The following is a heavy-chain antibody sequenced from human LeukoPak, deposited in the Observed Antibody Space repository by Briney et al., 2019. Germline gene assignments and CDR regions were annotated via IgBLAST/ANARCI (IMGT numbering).Heavy chain of an antibody. Sequence: VASVKVSCKASGGTFSSYAISWVRQAPGQGLEWMGGIILIFGTANYAQKFQGRVTITADTSTSTAYLQLSSLRSEDTAVYYCARARSGPYGSGSLDAFDIWGQGTMVTVSS. CDR2: IILIFGTA. CDR3: ARARSGPYGSGSLDAFDI. J-gene: IGHJ3*02. V-gene: IGHV1-69*06. CDR1: GGTFSSYA. D-gene: IGHD3-10*01.